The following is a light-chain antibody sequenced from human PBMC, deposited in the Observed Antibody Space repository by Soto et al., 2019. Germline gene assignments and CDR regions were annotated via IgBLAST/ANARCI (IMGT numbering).Light chain of an antibody. CDR2: ENN. J-gene: IGLJ1*01. CDR3: GTWDSSLSAGV. CDR1: SSNIGNNY. Sequence: SVLTQPPSLSAAPGQKVTISCSGSSSNIGNNYVSWYQQLPGTAPKLLIYENNKRPSGIPDRFSGSKSGTSATLGITGLQTGDEADYYCGTWDSSLSAGVFGTGTKVTV. V-gene: IGLV1-51*02.